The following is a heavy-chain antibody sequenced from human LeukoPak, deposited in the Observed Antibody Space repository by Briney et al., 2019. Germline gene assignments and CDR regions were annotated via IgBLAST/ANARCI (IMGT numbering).Heavy chain of an antibody. V-gene: IGHV5-10-1*01. CDR1: GYSFTNYW. D-gene: IGHD4-17*01. Sequence: GESLKISCKGSGYSFTNYWISWVRQMPGKGLEWMGRIDPSDSYINYSPSFQGHVTISADMSISTAYLQWSSLKASDTAIYYCARVRVTTSLYYYYGFDVWGQGTTVTVSS. CDR3: ARVRVTTSLYYYYGFDV. CDR2: IDPSDSYI. J-gene: IGHJ6*02.